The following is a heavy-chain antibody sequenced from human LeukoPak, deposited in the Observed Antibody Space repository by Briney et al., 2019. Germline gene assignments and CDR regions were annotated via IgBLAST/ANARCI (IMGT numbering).Heavy chain of an antibody. CDR1: GYTFTSYD. D-gene: IGHD3-3*01. CDR3: ARTWYYDFWSGYLNYYYYMDV. J-gene: IGHJ6*03. CDR2: MNPNSGNT. Sequence: ASVKVSCXASGYTFTSYDINWVRLATGQGLEWMGWMNPNSGNTGYAQKFQGRVTMTRNTSISTAYMELSSLRSEDTAVYYCARTWYYDFWSGYLNYYYYMDVWGKGTTVTVSS. V-gene: IGHV1-8*01.